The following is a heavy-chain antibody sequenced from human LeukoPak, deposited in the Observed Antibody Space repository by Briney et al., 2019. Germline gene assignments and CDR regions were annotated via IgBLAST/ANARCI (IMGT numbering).Heavy chain of an antibody. CDR3: AGDASGYYCGSGSFVWYLDL. CDR2: MERKTGAN. D-gene: IGHD3-10*01. Sequence: ASVKLSCKTSGYMFSAHYMHWVRQGPGQRLEWMRSMERKTGANKTPQKFKGRVTLTRDASLTTAYMELTGLTFDDTAVYYCAGDASGYYCGSGSFVWYLDLWGRGTPVTVSS. J-gene: IGHJ2*01. CDR1: GYMFSAHY. V-gene: IGHV1-2*02.